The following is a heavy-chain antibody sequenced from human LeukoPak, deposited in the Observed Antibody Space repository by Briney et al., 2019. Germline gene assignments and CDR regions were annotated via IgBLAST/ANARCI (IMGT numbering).Heavy chain of an antibody. J-gene: IGHJ4*02. D-gene: IGHD2-2*01. CDR2: IRHDESNT. Sequence: GGSLRLSCAAAEFTFSSYGMHWVRQAPGKGLEWVGFIRHDESNTYYADSVKGRFTIFRDNSGNTLYLQMNSLRTEDTAVYYCAKDFRLYCSSPSCSHFDYWGQGTLVTVSS. CDR1: EFTFSSYG. CDR3: AKDFRLYCSSPSCSHFDY. V-gene: IGHV3-30*02.